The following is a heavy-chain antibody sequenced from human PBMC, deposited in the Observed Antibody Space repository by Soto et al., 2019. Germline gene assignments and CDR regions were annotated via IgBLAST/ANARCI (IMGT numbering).Heavy chain of an antibody. V-gene: IGHV4-31*03. CDR2: IFSSWTT. J-gene: IGHJ4*02. D-gene: IGHD2-2*01. CDR1: GGSISSGGYF. CDR3: ARGVLY. Sequence: QVQLQASGPGLVKPSQTLSLTCTVSGGSISSGGYFWSWIRQPPGKGLEWIGNIFSSWTTYYNPSLKSRVTISVDTSKNQFALTLSSVTAADTAVYFCARGVLYCAQGTLVTVSS.